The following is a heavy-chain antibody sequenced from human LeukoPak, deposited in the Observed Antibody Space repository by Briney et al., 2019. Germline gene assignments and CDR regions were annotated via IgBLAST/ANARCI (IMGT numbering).Heavy chain of an antibody. CDR2: INSDGSST. V-gene: IGHV3-74*01. D-gene: IGHD2-2*01. J-gene: IGHJ5*02. CDR3: ARDGGYQLLADWSDP. Sequence: GGSLRLSCAASGFTFSSYWMHWVRQAPGKGLVWVSRINSDGSSTSYADSVKGRFTISRDNAKNTLYLQMNSLRAEDTAVYYCARDGGYQLLADWSDPWGQGTLVTVSS. CDR1: GFTFSSYW.